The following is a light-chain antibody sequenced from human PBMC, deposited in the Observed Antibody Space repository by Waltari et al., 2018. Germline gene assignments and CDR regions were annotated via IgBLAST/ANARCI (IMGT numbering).Light chain of an antibody. V-gene: IGKV1-5*03. CDR3: QQYNSFSFT. CDR1: QRISNW. CDR2: KAS. Sequence: DIQMPQSPSTPSASVGDRVTTTCRASQRISNWVAWYQQKPGKAPHLLIYKASTSEGGVPSRFSGSGSGTEFTLTISSLQPDDFATYYCQQYNSFSFTFGPGTKVDI. J-gene: IGKJ3*01.